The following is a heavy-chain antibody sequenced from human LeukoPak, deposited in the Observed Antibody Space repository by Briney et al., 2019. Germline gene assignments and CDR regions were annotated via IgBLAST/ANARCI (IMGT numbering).Heavy chain of an antibody. CDR1: GGSISSYY. Sequence: SETLSLTCTVSGGSISSYYWSWIRQPPGKGLEWIGYIYYSGSTNYNPSLKSRVTISVDTSKNQFSLKLSAVTAADTAVYYCARGAVSAWFGPLGDWFDPWGQGTLVTVSS. CDR2: IYYSGST. V-gene: IGHV4-59*01. D-gene: IGHD3-10*01. J-gene: IGHJ5*02. CDR3: ARGAVSAWFGPLGDWFDP.